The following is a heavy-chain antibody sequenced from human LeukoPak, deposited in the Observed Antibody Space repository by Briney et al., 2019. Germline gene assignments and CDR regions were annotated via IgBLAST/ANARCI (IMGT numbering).Heavy chain of an antibody. J-gene: IGHJ4*02. V-gene: IGHV4-34*01. CDR1: GFTFSSYA. Sequence: KSGGSLRLSCAASGFTFSSYAMHWIRQPPGKGLEWIGEINHSGSTNYNPSLKSRVTISVDTSKNQFSLKLSSVTAADTAVYYCARGHRADREFDYWGQGTLVTVSS. D-gene: IGHD5-24*01. CDR2: INHSGST. CDR3: ARGHRADREFDY.